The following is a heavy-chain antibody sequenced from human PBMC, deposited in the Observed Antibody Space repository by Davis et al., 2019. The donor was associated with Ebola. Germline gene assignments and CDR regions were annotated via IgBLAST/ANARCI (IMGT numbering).Heavy chain of an antibody. Sequence: SLKISCAASGFTFDDYAMHWVRQAPGKGLEWVSGISWNSGSIGYADSVKGRFTISRDNAKNSLYLQMNSLRAEDTALYYCAKDKGYGDQPFDYWGQGTLVTVSS. J-gene: IGHJ4*02. D-gene: IGHD4-17*01. V-gene: IGHV3-9*01. CDR2: ISWNSGSI. CDR3: AKDKGYGDQPFDY. CDR1: GFTFDDYA.